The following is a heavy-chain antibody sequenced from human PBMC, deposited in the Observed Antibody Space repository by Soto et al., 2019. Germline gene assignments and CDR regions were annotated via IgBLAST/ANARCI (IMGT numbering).Heavy chain of an antibody. CDR1: GGSISSGGYY. Sequence: QVQLQESGPGLVKPSQTLSLTCTVSGGSISSGGYYWSWIRQHPGKGLEWIGYIYYSGSTYYNPSLKSRVTISVDTSKNQFSLRLSSVTAADTAVYYCARVPVSGWLSYYFDFWGQGTLVTVSS. V-gene: IGHV4-31*03. J-gene: IGHJ4*02. D-gene: IGHD6-19*01. CDR2: IYYSGST. CDR3: ARVPVSGWLSYYFDF.